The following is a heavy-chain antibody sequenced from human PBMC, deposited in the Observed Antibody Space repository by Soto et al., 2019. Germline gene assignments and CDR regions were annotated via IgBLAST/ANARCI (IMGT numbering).Heavy chain of an antibody. CDR2: ISGSGGST. CDR3: AKTQDYCSSTSCYKQGGYYFDY. D-gene: IGHD2-2*01. Sequence: EVQLVETGGGLIQPGGSLRLSCAASGFTVSSNYMSWVRQAPGKGLEWVSAISGSGGSTYYADSVKGRFTISRDNSKNTLYLQMNSLRAEDTAVYYCAKTQDYCSSTSCYKQGGYYFDYWGQGTLVTVSS. CDR1: GFTVSSNY. V-gene: IGHV3-23*04. J-gene: IGHJ4*02.